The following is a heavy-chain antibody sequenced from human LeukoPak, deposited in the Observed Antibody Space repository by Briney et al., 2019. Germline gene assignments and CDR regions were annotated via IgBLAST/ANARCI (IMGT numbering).Heavy chain of an antibody. CDR1: GYTFTDYC. Sequence: ASVKVSCKASGYTFTDYCMHWVRQAPGQGLEWMGWISAYNGNTNYAQKFQGRVTMTTDTSTSTAYMELRSLKFDDTAVYYCVRGRKLYSSGWYVEDDYWGQGTLVTVSS. V-gene: IGHV1-18*04. J-gene: IGHJ4*02. CDR3: VRGRKLYSSGWYVEDDY. CDR2: ISAYNGNT. D-gene: IGHD6-19*01.